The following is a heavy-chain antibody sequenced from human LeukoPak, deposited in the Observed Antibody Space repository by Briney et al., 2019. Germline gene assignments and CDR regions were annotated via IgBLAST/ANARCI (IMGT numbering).Heavy chain of an antibody. D-gene: IGHD1-26*01. Sequence: ASVKVSCKVSGYTLTELSMHWVRQAPGKGLEWMGGFDPEDGETIYAQKFQGRVTMTEDTSTDTAYVELSSLRSEDTAVYYCATNGIVGATTDYWGQGTLVTVSS. CDR2: FDPEDGET. J-gene: IGHJ4*02. CDR3: ATNGIVGATTDY. V-gene: IGHV1-24*01. CDR1: GYTLTELS.